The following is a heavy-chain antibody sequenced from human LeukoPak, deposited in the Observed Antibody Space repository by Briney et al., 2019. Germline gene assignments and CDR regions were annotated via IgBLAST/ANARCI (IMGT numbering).Heavy chain of an antibody. D-gene: IGHD3-10*01. CDR2: IKQDGSEK. V-gene: IGHV3-7*01. Sequence: GGSLRLSCAASGFTFSSYWMSWVRQAPGKGLEWVANIKQDGSEKYYVDSVKGRFTISRDNAKNSLYLQMNSLRAEDTAVYYCARGIVSTGRVNYYYYYYMDVWGKGTTVTVSS. CDR3: ARGIVSTGRVNYYYYYYMDV. J-gene: IGHJ6*03. CDR1: GFTFSSYW.